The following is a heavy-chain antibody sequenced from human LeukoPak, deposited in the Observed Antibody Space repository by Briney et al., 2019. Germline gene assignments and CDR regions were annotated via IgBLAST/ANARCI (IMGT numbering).Heavy chain of an antibody. CDR3: AKDIRVHYFDPRGYLFDP. D-gene: IGHD3-22*01. J-gene: IGHJ5*02. Sequence: SETLSLTCSVSGGSVSSGISYWSWIRQPPGEGLEWIAYISDSGGSDYNPSLRGRVTISLDTSKNQFSLRLTSVTAADTAVYYCAKDIRVHYFDPRGYLFDPWGQGTLVTVSS. CDR2: ISDSGGS. CDR1: GGSVSSGISY. V-gene: IGHV4-61*01.